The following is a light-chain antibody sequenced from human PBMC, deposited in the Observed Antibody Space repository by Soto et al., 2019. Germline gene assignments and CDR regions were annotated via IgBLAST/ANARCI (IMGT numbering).Light chain of an antibody. J-gene: IGLJ3*02. V-gene: IGLV2-14*01. CDR1: SSDVGGYNF. Sequence: QSALTQPASVSGSPGQSITISCTGTSSDVGGYNFVSWYQQHPGKAPKLMIYEDSNRPSGVSNRVSGSKSGNTASLTISGLQAEDEADYYCSSYINSSTLVFGGGTKLTVL. CDR2: EDS. CDR3: SSYINSSTLV.